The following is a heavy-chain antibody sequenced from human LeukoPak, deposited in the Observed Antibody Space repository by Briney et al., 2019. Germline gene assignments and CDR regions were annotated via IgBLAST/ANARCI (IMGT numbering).Heavy chain of an antibody. CDR2: ISGSGTST. CDR3: AKAGGDYDILTGYSYYFDY. J-gene: IGHJ4*02. D-gene: IGHD3-9*01. Sequence: GGSLRLSCVASGFTFSNYVMNWVREAPGKGLECVSSISGSGTSTYYADSVKGRFTSSRDNSKNTLYLQMNSLRAEDTAVYYCAKAGGDYDILTGYSYYFDYWGQGTLVTVSS. CDR1: GFTFSNYV. V-gene: IGHV3-23*01.